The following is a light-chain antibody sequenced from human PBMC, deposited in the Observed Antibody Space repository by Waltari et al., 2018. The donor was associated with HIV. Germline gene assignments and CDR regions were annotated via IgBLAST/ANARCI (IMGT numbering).Light chain of an antibody. CDR3: LVWDRSSDHHV. J-gene: IGLJ1*01. CDR1: NIGSKS. V-gene: IGLV3-21*02. Sequence: SYVLTQSPSVSVAPGQTARITSGGNNIGSKSVHWYTQKAGQNPVLVVYNGSDRPSGTPERCPGSMSGNTATLTISRVEAGDEADDYCLVWDRSSDHHVFGPGTTVTVL. CDR2: NGS.